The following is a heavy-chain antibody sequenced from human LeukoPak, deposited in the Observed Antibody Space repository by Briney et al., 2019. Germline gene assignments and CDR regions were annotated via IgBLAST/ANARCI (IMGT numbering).Heavy chain of an antibody. D-gene: IGHD3-22*01. V-gene: IGHV4-59*01. CDR1: GASISSYY. CDR2: IYYSGCT. J-gene: IGHJ5*02. Sequence: PSETLSLTCTVSGASISSYYWSWIRQPPGEGLEWIGYIYYSGCTNYNPSLKSRVTISVDTSKNQFSLRLSSVTAADTAVYYCARHRYYYDSSGYYYQPWGQGTLVTVSS. CDR3: ARHRYYYDSSGYYYQP.